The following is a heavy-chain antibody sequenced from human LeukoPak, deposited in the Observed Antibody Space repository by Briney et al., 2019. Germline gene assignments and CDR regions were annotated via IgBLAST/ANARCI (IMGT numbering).Heavy chain of an antibody. CDR3: ARPHTVLYNWFDP. Sequence: ASVKVSCKASGYTFTGYYMHWVRQAPGQGLEWMGRINPNSGGTNYAQKFQGRVTMTRDTSISTAYLELSRLRSDDTAVYYCARPHTVLYNWFDPWGQGTLVTVSS. CDR2: INPNSGGT. CDR1: GYTFTGYY. V-gene: IGHV1-2*06. D-gene: IGHD4-11*01. J-gene: IGHJ5*02.